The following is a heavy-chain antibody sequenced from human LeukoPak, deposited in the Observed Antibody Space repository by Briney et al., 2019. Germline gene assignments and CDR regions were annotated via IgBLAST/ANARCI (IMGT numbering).Heavy chain of an antibody. D-gene: IGHD6-13*01. CDR3: ARGWHFDY. CDR1: GFSFSSYS. CDR2: ISSSGSSI. J-gene: IGHJ4*02. Sequence: GGSLRLSCEASGFSFSSYSINWVRQSPGKGLEWISYISSSGSSIYYADSVKGRFAISRDNAKNSLYLQMNSLRAEDTAVYYCARGWHFDYWGQGTLVTVSS. V-gene: IGHV3-48*04.